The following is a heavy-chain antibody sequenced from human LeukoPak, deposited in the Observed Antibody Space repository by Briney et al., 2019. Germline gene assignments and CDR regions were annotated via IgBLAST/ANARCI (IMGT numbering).Heavy chain of an antibody. D-gene: IGHD2-2*01. CDR2: IYYIGST. V-gene: IGHV4-59*12. CDR3: ARVVVPAANYYYYYYMDV. CDR1: GGSISSYY. Sequence: SETLSLTCTVSGGSISSYYWSWIRQPPGKGLEWIGFIYYIGSTNYNPSLKSRVTISVDTSKNQFSLKLSSVTAADTAVYYCARVVVPAANYYYYYYMDVWGKGTTVTVSS. J-gene: IGHJ6*03.